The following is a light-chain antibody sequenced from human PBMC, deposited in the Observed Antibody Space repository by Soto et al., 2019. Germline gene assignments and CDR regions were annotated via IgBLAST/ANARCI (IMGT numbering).Light chain of an antibody. V-gene: IGKV1-5*01. CDR2: DAS. CDR3: QQFIDGWT. CDR1: QSINNR. Sequence: IQMTQSPSTLSASIGDRVTITCRASQSINNRLAWYQQMPGKAPNLLIYDASSLESGVPSRFRGSGSETEFSVTISGLHPDDFATYYCQQFIDGWTFCQATKVDIK. J-gene: IGKJ1*01.